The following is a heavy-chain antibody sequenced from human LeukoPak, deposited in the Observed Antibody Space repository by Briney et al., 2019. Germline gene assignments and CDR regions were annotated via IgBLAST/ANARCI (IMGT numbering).Heavy chain of an antibody. V-gene: IGHV3-11*05. Sequence: PGGSLRLSCAASGFTFSDYYMSWIRQAPGKGLEWVSFISSTSSYIKDADSVKGRFTISRDNAKKSLYLQMNSLRAEDTAVYYCARASSGWSVDYWGQGTLGTVSS. CDR3: ARASSGWSVDY. CDR2: ISSTSSYI. CDR1: GFTFSDYY. J-gene: IGHJ4*02. D-gene: IGHD6-19*01.